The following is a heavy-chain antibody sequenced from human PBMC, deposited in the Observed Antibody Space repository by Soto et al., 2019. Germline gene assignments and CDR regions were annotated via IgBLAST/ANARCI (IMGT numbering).Heavy chain of an antibody. CDR3: VRRHVSATGIDWFDP. CDR2: INAANGDT. Sequence: GASAKVSCKASGDTFTRYGIHWLRQAPGQRLEWMGWINAANGDTKYSPKFQGRVTITRDTSASTAYMELSSLRSEDTAVYYCVRRHVSATGIDWFDPWGQGTLVTVSS. V-gene: IGHV1-3*01. J-gene: IGHJ5*02. D-gene: IGHD6-13*01. CDR1: GDTFTRYG.